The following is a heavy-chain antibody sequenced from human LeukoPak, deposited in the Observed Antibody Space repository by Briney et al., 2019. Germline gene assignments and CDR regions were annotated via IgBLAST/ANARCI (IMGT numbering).Heavy chain of an antibody. CDR2: IRFDVSNK. CDR1: GFTFSSYG. CDR3: AKDKESYQLLWGEYFQH. J-gene: IGHJ1*01. D-gene: IGHD2-2*01. Sequence: PGGSLRLSCAASGFTFSSYGMSWVRQAPGKGLEWVAYIRFDVSNKYYADSVKGRFTISRDNSKNTLYLQMNSLRPEDTAVYYCAKDKESYQLLWGEYFQHWGQGTLVTVSS. V-gene: IGHV3-30*02.